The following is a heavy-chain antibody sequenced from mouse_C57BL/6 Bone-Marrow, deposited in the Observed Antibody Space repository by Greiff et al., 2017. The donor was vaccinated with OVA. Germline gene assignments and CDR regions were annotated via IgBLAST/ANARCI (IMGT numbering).Heavy chain of an antibody. V-gene: IGHV1-76*01. CDR3: CYHYWYFDD. CDR2: IYPGSGNT. D-gene: IGHD1-1*01. J-gene: IGHJ1*03. CDR1: GYTFTDYY. Sequence: QVQLQQSGAELVRPGASVKLSCKASGYTFTDYYINWVKQRPGQGLEWIARIYPGSGNTYYNEKFKGKATLTAEKSSSTAYMQLSSLTSEDSAVYFCCYHYWYFDDWGTGTTVTVSS.